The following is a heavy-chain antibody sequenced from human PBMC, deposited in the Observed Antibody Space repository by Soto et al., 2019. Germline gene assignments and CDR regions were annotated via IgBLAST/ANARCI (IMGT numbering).Heavy chain of an antibody. CDR1: GYTFTGYY. CDR2: INPNSGGT. J-gene: IGHJ4*02. CDR3: ARGGRLAAADHWLDY. D-gene: IGHD6-13*01. V-gene: IGHV1-2*02. Sequence: ASVKVSCKASGYTFTGYYMHWVRQAPGQGLEWMGWINPNSGGTNYAQKFQGRVTMTRDTSISTAYMELSRLRSDDTAVYYCARGGRLAAADHWLDYWGQGTLVTVSS.